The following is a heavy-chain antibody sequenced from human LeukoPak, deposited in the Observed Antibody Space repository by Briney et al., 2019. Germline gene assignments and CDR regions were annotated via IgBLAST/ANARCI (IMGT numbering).Heavy chain of an antibody. CDR3: ARSLRVRGVPDYMDV. J-gene: IGHJ6*03. D-gene: IGHD3-10*01. CDR2: IYYSGST. Sequence: PSETLSLTCTVSGGSISTSSYYWGWIRQPPGKGLECIGNIYYSGSTYYNPSLKSRVTISVDTSKNQFSLKLSSVTAADTAVYYCARSLRVRGVPDYMDVWGRGTTVTISS. CDR1: GGSISTSSYY. V-gene: IGHV4-39*07.